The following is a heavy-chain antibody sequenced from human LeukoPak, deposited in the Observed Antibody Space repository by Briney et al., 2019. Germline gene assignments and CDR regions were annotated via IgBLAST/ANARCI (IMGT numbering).Heavy chain of an antibody. CDR1: GFTFSSYA. CDR3: AKDSSRTGLRYFDSD. V-gene: IGHV3-30*04. J-gene: IGHJ4*02. CDR2: ISYDGSNK. Sequence: PGRSLRLSCAASGFTFSSYAMHWVRQAPGKGLEWVAVISYDGSNKYYADSVKGRFTISRDNSKNTLYLQMNSLRAEDTAVYYCAKDSSRTGLRYFDSDWGQGTLVTVSS. D-gene: IGHD3-9*01.